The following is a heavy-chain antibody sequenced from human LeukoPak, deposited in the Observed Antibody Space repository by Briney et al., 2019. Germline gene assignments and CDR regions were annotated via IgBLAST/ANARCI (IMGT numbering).Heavy chain of an antibody. J-gene: IGHJ4*02. Sequence: GGSLRLSCAASGFTFSSYAMHWARQAPGKGLEYVSAISSNGGSTYYANSVKGRFTISRDNSKNTLYLQMGSLRAEDMAVYYCARDDRAAMVTFDYWGQGTLVTVSS. V-gene: IGHV3-64*01. CDR3: ARDDRAAMVTFDY. CDR1: GFTFSSYA. D-gene: IGHD5-18*01. CDR2: ISSNGGST.